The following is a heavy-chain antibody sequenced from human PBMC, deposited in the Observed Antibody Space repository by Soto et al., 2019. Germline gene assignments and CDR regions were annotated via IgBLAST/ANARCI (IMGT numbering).Heavy chain of an antibody. CDR2: INPSGGST. D-gene: IGHD3-3*01. Sequence: ASVKVSCKASGYTFTSYYMHWVRQAPGQGLEWMGIINPSGGSTSYAQKFQGRVTMTRDTSTSTVYMELSSLRSEDTAVYYCARDFIGRKRVDYDFSSAIIEGMDVWGQGSTVTVSS. CDR1: GYTFTSYY. V-gene: IGHV1-46*01. CDR3: ARDFIGRKRVDYDFSSAIIEGMDV. J-gene: IGHJ6*02.